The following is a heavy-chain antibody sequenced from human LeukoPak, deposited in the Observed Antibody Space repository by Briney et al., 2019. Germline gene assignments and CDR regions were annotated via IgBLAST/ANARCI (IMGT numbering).Heavy chain of an antibody. J-gene: IGHJ6*03. Sequence: AASVKVSCKASGYTFTGYYMHWVRQAPGQGLEWMGWINPNSGGTNYAQKFQGRVTMTRDTSISTAYMELSRLRSDDTAVYYCARALRGVTTVDYYYYYYMDVWGKGTTVTISS. CDR3: ARALRGVTTVDYYYYYYMDV. CDR2: INPNSGGT. CDR1: GYTFTGYY. V-gene: IGHV1-2*02. D-gene: IGHD3-10*01.